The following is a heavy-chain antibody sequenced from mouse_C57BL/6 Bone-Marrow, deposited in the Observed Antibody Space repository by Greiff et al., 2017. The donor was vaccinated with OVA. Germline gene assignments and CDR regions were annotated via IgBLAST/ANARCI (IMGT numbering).Heavy chain of an antibody. V-gene: IGHV7-3*01. CDR2: IRTKANGYTT. Sequence: EVKLMESGGGLVQPGGSLSLSCAASGFTFTDYYMSWVRQPPGQALEWLGFIRTKANGYTTEYSAYVKGRFTISRDNSQSILYLQMNALRAEDSATYYGARYMGLRRGAMDYWGQGTSVTVSS. CDR3: ARYMGLRRGAMDY. J-gene: IGHJ4*01. D-gene: IGHD2-4*01. CDR1: GFTFTDYY.